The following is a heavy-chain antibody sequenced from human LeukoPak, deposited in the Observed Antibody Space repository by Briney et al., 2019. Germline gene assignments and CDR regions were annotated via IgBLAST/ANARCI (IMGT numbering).Heavy chain of an antibody. Sequence: GGSLRLSCAASGFTFSSYGMHWVRQAPGKGLEWVAVIWYDGSNKYYADSVKGRFTISRDNSKNTLYLQMNSLRAEDTAVYYCARDRRSRPVDYWGQGTLVTVSS. D-gene: IGHD6-6*01. CDR1: GFTFSSYG. CDR3: ARDRRSRPVDY. CDR2: IWYDGSNK. J-gene: IGHJ4*02. V-gene: IGHV3-33*01.